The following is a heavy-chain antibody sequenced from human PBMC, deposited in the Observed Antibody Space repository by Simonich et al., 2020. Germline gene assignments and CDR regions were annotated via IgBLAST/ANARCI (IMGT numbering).Heavy chain of an antibody. J-gene: IGHJ6*02. Sequence: QVQLKESGPGLVKPSKTLSLTCTVSGGSISSYYWIWIRQPTGKGLECIGYIYYRRSTNYNPSFNSRVPRSVATSKNQFSLKLSSVTAADTAVYYCARSLGYYYYYYGMDVWGQGTTVTVSS. CDR3: ARSLGYYYYYYGMDV. D-gene: IGHD1-26*01. V-gene: IGHV4-59*08. CDR1: GGSISSYY. CDR2: IYYRRST.